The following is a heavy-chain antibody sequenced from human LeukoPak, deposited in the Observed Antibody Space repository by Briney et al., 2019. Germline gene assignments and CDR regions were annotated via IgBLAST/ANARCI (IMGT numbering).Heavy chain of an antibody. CDR3: ARVNQWELSFDY. V-gene: IGHV4-59*01. CDR2: IYYSGST. Sequence: SETLSLTCTVSGGSISSYYWSWIRQPPGKGLEWIGYIYYSGSTNYNPSLKSRVTISVDTSKNQFSLKLSSVTAADTAVYYCARVNQWELSFDYWGQGTLVTVSS. D-gene: IGHD1-26*01. J-gene: IGHJ4*02. CDR1: GGSISSYY.